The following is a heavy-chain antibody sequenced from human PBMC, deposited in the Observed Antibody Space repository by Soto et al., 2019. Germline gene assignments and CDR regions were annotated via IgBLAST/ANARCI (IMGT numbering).Heavy chain of an antibody. CDR2: INPNSGGT. CDR1: GYTFTGYY. J-gene: IGHJ5*01. CDR3: ARDGEDCSSTSCPMHWFDS. D-gene: IGHD2-2*01. Sequence: ASVKVSCKASGYTFTGYYMHWVRQAPGQGLEWMGWINPNSGGTNYAQKFQGRVTMTRDTSITTAYMSMNRLKSDDTAVNYCARDGEDCSSTSCPMHWFDSWGQGTLVTVSS. V-gene: IGHV1-2*02.